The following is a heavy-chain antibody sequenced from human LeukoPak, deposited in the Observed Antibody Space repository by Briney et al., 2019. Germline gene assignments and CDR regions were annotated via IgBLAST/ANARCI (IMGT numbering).Heavy chain of an antibody. CDR2: IGNSGSHI. J-gene: IGHJ4*02. Sequence: EGSLRLSCAASGFTFSSYEMNWVRQAPGKGLEWVSYIGNSGSHIYYADSVKGRFTISRDNAKNSLFLQMSSLRAEDTAVYYCARTFDSWGQGTLVTVSS. V-gene: IGHV3-48*03. CDR3: ARTFDS. CDR1: GFTFSSYE.